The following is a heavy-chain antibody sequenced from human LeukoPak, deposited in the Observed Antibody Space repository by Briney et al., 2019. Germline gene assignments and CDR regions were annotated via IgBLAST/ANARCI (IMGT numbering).Heavy chain of an antibody. Sequence: ASVKVSCKASGYTFTSYYMHWVRQAPGQGLEWMGIINPSGGSTSYAQKFQGRVTTTRDTSTSTVYMELSSLRSEDTAVYYCARDCREEYYFDYWGQGTLVTVSS. D-gene: IGHD1-26*01. J-gene: IGHJ4*02. CDR2: INPSGGST. V-gene: IGHV1-46*01. CDR3: ARDCREEYYFDY. CDR1: GYTFTSYY.